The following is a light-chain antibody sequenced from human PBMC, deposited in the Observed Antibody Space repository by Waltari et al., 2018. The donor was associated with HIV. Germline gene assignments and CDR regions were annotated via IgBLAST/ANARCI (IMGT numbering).Light chain of an antibody. V-gene: IGLV3-19*01. CDR2: GGG. CDR1: TLRNYL. Sequence: SELTQDPAVSVALGQTIRITCQGDTLRNYLPSWYRRRPGQAPLRVIYGGGNRPSGIPDRFSGSSSGNTASLTITGAQAEDEADYFCNSRDYSGRRYVFGPGTRVSVL. CDR3: NSRDYSGRRYV. J-gene: IGLJ1*01.